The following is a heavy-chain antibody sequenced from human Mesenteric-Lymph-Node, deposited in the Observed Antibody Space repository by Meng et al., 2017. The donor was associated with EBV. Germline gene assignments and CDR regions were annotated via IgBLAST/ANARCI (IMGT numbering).Heavy chain of an antibody. J-gene: IGHJ4*01. CDR1: GRTCSRSL. CDR3: ARAGTGYFSSYFDF. CDR2: IIPISATA. V-gene: IGHV1-69*01. D-gene: IGHD3/OR15-3a*01. Sequence: QARLLQAGAGVKNLGSSVKVSCKTSGRTCSRSLISWVRQAPGQGLEWMGGIIPISATANYAQRFQDRVTITADESTDTAYMELGSLRSEDTAIYYCARAGTGYFSSYFDFWGHGTLVTVSS.